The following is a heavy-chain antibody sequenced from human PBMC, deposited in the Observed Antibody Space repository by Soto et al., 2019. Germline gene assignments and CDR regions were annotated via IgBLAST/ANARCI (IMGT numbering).Heavy chain of an antibody. CDR1: GYTFTGYY. J-gene: IGHJ6*02. CDR3: ARARGYSYAAYYYYGMDV. Sequence: ASVKVSCKASGYTFTGYYMHWVRQAPGQALEWMGWINPNSGGTSYAQKFQGWVTMTRDTSISTAYMELSRLRSDDTAVYYCARARGYSYAAYYYYGMDVWGQGTTVTVSS. D-gene: IGHD5-18*01. CDR2: INPNSGGT. V-gene: IGHV1-2*04.